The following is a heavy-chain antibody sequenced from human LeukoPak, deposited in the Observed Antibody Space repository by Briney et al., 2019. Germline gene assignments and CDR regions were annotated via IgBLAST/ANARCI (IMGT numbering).Heavy chain of an antibody. D-gene: IGHD2-15*01. V-gene: IGHV3-66*01. CDR2: IYSGGST. Sequence: GGSLRLSCAASGFSVSSNYMSWVRQAPGKGLEWVSIIYSGGSTYYADSVKDRFTISRDNSKNTLFLQMNSLRAEDTAVYYCASGGSRQVFDHWGQGTLVTVSS. CDR1: GFSVSSNY. J-gene: IGHJ4*02. CDR3: ASGGSRQVFDH.